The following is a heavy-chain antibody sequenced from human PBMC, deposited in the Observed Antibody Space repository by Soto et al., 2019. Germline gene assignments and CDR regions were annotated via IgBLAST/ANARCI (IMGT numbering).Heavy chain of an antibody. CDR1: GFTFSSYT. Sequence: PGGSLRLSCAASGFTFSSYTMNWVRQAPGKGLEWVSSISSSSDYTSYADSVRGRFTISRDNTQDSLFLQMSSLRAEDTALYYCARVGGTNYYYGMDVWGQGTTVTAP. V-gene: IGHV3-21*01. J-gene: IGHJ6*02. CDR2: ISSSSDYT. CDR3: ARVGGTNYYYGMDV. D-gene: IGHD1-26*01.